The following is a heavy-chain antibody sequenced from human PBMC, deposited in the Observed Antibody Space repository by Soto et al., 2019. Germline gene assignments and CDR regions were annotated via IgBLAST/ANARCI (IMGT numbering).Heavy chain of an antibody. J-gene: IGHJ5*02. V-gene: IGHV1-3*01. D-gene: IGHD3-9*01. CDR2: INAGNGNT. CDR3: ARDFYDILTGSHGWFDP. CDR1: GYTFTSYA. Sequence: GASVKVSCKASGYTFTSYAMHWVSQAPGQRLEWMGWINAGNGNTKYSQKFQGRVTITRDTSASTAYMELSSLRSEDTAVYYCARDFYDILTGSHGWFDPWGQGTLGTVSS.